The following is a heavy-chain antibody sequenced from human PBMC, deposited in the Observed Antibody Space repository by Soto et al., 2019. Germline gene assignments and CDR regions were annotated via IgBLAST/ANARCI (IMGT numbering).Heavy chain of an antibody. J-gene: IGHJ4*02. V-gene: IGHV5-10-1*01. Sequence: PGESLKISCKGSGYSFTSYWISWVRQMPGKGLEWMGRIDPSDSYTNYSPSFQGHVTISADKSISTAYLQWSSLKASDTAMYYCARHDEQQLATRYFDYWGQGTLVNVSS. CDR2: IDPSDSYT. D-gene: IGHD6-13*01. CDR1: GYSFTSYW. CDR3: ARHDEQQLATRYFDY.